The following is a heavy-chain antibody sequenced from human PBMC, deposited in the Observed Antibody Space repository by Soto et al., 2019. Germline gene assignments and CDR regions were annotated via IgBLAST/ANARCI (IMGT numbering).Heavy chain of an antibody. CDR3: AKYDFLAGTHDAFDI. V-gene: IGHV4-59*08. J-gene: IGHJ3*02. Sequence: SETLSLTCTVSGGSISSYYWSWIRQPPEKGLEWIGYFPDSGSTNYNPPLKSRVTISVDTSKNQFSLKLSSVTAADTAMYYCAKYDFLAGTHDAFDIWGQGTMVTVSS. CDR2: FPDSGST. D-gene: IGHD6-19*01. CDR1: GGSISSYY.